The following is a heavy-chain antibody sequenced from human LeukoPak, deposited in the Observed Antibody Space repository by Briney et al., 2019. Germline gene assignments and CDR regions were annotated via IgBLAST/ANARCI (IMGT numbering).Heavy chain of an antibody. V-gene: IGHV1-69*04. Sequence: GSSVKVSCKASGGTFSSYAISWVRQAPGQGLEWMGRIIPILGIANYAQKFQGRVTITADKSTSTAYMELSSLRSEDTAVYYCARDPGQYYYDSSGYYYFDYWGQGTLVTVSS. CDR1: GGTFSSYA. CDR2: IIPILGIA. D-gene: IGHD3-22*01. J-gene: IGHJ4*02. CDR3: ARDPGQYYYDSSGYYYFDY.